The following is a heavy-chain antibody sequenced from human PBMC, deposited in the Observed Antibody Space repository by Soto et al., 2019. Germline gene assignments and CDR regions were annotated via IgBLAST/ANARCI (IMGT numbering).Heavy chain of an antibody. CDR1: GGSISSYY. CDR2: IYYSGST. V-gene: IGHV4-59*01. D-gene: IGHD5-12*01. Sequence: SETLSLTCTVSGGSISSYYWSWIRQPPGKGLEWIGYIYYSGSTNYNPSLKSRVTISVDTSKNQFSLKLSSVTAADTAVYYCARHLPPGNSGYDLWGQGTLVTVSS. CDR3: ARHLPPGNSGYDL. J-gene: IGHJ4*02.